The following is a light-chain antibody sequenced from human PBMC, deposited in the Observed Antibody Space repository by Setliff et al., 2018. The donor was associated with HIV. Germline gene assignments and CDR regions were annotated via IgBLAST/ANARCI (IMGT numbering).Light chain of an antibody. Sequence: QSALTQPPSASGSPGQSVTISCTGTSSDVGGYNYVSWYQQHPGKAPKLMIYEVSKRPSGVPDRFSGSKSGNTASLTVSGLQAEDEADYYCSSYAGSNNQVFGGGTKATVL. CDR2: EVS. CDR1: SSDVGGYNY. V-gene: IGLV2-8*01. J-gene: IGLJ2*01. CDR3: SSYAGSNNQV.